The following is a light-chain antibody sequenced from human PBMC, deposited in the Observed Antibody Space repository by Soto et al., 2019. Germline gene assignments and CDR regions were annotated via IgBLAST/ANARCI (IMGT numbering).Light chain of an antibody. Sequence: QAVVTQPPSVSGAPGQRVTISCTGSSSNIGAGYDVHWYQQLPATAPKLLIYGNSNRPSGVPDRFSGSKSGTSAALAITGLQAEYEADFYYQSYDSSLSGYVFGSGTKLTVL. V-gene: IGLV1-40*01. J-gene: IGLJ1*01. CDR3: QSYDSSLSGYV. CDR2: GNS. CDR1: SSNIGAGYD.